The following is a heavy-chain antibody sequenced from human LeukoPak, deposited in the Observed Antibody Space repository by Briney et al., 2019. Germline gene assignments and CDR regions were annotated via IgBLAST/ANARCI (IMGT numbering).Heavy chain of an antibody. J-gene: IGHJ4*02. D-gene: IGHD3-10*01. CDR2: ISYDGSNK. CDR1: GFAFSTYG. Sequence: GGSLRLSCAASGFAFSTYGMHWVRQAPGKGLEWVAVISYDGSNKYYADSVKGRFTISRDNSKNTLYLQMNSLRAEDTAVYYCARSKYSVRSFDYWGQGTLVTASS. V-gene: IGHV3-30*06. CDR3: ARSKYSVRSFDY.